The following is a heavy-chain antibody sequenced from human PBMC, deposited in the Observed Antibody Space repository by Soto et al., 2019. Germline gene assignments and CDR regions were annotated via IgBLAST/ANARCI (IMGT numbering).Heavy chain of an antibody. V-gene: IGHV3-23*01. D-gene: IGHD2-2*01. CDR1: GFTVSSKY. CDR3: AKGDCSSTSCPVAFDI. CDR2: ISGSGGST. Sequence: GGSLRLSCAASGFTVSSKYMSWVRQAPGKGLEWVSAISGSGGSTYYADSVKGRFTISRDNSKNTLYLQMNSLRAEDTAVYYCAKGDCSSTSCPVAFDIWGQGTMVTVSS. J-gene: IGHJ3*02.